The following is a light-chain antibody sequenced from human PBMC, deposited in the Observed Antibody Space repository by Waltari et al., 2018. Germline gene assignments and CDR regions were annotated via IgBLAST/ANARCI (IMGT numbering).Light chain of an antibody. CDR2: YDS. CDR1: NIGRNS. Sequence: SYVVTQSPPVSVAPGETARITCGGANIGRNSGHWYPQRPGQAPVLVISYDSARPSGIPERFSGSNSGNTATLTISWVEAEDEADYYCLVWHSTIDHQGVFGGGTKLTVL. J-gene: IGLJ2*01. V-gene: IGLV3-21*04. CDR3: LVWHSTIDHQGV.